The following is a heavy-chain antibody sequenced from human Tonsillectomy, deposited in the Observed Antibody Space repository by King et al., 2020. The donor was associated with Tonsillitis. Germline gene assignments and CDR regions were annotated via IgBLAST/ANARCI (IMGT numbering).Heavy chain of an antibody. CDR2: IFPGDSDT. Sequence: VQLVESGAEVKKPGESLKISCKTSRHIFSSYWIGWVRQLPGKGPEWMGVIFPGDSDTRYSSSFQGQVTFSADTSTSTAYLQWSSLQASDTAMYYCASRHTSGYNYLDYWGQGTLVTVSS. D-gene: IGHD5-24*01. CDR3: ASRHTSGYNYLDY. V-gene: IGHV5-51*01. J-gene: IGHJ4*02. CDR1: RHIFSSYW.